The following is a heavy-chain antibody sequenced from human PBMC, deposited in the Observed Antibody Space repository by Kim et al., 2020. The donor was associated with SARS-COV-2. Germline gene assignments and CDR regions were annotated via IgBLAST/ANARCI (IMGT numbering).Heavy chain of an antibody. Sequence: GGSLRLSCATSGFTFSNAWMTWVRHAPGKGLEWVGHIKSKTDGETTDYAAPVKGRFTISRDDSTNTLYLHMHSLKPEDTAVYYCTTDSIDYSSIGYLDCWGQGTLVSVSS. J-gene: IGHJ4*02. D-gene: IGHD6-13*01. V-gene: IGHV3-15*01. CDR1: GFTFSNAW. CDR3: TTDSIDYSSIGYLDC. CDR2: IKSKTDGETT.